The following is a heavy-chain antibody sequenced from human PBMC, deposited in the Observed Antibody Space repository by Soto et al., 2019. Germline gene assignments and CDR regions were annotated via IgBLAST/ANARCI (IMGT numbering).Heavy chain of an antibody. V-gene: IGHV3-33*01. CDR1: GFTFSSYG. J-gene: IGHJ6*02. D-gene: IGHD5-18*01. Sequence: GGSLRLSCAASGFTFSSYGMHWVRQAPGKGLEWVAVIWYDGSNKYYADSVKGRFTISRDNSKNTLYLQMNSLRAEDTAVYYCARDYVDTAMTGTDYYGMDVWGQGTTVTVSS. CDR2: IWYDGSNK. CDR3: ARDYVDTAMTGTDYYGMDV.